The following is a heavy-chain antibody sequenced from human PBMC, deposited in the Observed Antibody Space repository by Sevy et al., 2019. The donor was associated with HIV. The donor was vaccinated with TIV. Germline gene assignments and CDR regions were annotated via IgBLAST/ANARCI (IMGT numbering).Heavy chain of an antibody. CDR3: SRDFCSGGSCYSAFVY. CDR1: GYTFNNYI. D-gene: IGHD2-15*01. J-gene: IGHJ4*02. V-gene: IGHV1-3*04. CDR2: VNTASGDT. Sequence: ASVKVSCKGSGYTFNNYIIYWVRQAPGQSLEWMGWVNTASGDTKYSHKFQGRVIITTDTSERTVYMELNNLRSEDTVFYFCSRDFCSGGSCYSAFVYWGQGTLVTVSS.